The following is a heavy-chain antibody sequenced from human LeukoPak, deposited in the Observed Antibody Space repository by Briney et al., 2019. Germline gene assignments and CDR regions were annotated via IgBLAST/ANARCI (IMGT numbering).Heavy chain of an antibody. CDR3: ARDLPIAAGNNWFDP. V-gene: IGHV1-18*04. Sequence: ASVKVSCKASGYTFTSYYMHWVRQAPGQGLEWMGWISAYNGNTNYAQKLQGRVTMTTDTSTSTAYMELRSLRSDDTAVYYCARDLPIAAGNNWFDPWGQGTLVTVSS. J-gene: IGHJ5*02. CDR1: GYTFTSYY. CDR2: ISAYNGNT. D-gene: IGHD6-13*01.